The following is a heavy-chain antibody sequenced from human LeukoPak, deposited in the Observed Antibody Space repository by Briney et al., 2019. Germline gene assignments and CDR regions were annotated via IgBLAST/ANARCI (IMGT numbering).Heavy chain of an antibody. J-gene: IGHJ5*02. Sequence: GGSLRLSCAASGFTFSSYEMNWVRQAPGKGLEWVSYISSSGSTIYYADSVKGRFTISRDNAKNSLYLQMNSLRAEDTAVYYCARGRTGGSGSYRPYNWFDPWGQGTLVTVSS. CDR2: ISSSGSTI. CDR3: ARGRTGGSGSYRPYNWFDP. V-gene: IGHV3-48*03. CDR1: GFTFSSYE. D-gene: IGHD3-10*01.